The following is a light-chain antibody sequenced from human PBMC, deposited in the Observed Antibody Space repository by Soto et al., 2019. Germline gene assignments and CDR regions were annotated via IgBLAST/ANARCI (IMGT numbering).Light chain of an antibody. Sequence: EIVMTQSPATLSVSPGERATLSCRASQSISSNLAWYQQRPGQAPRLLIYGASTRATGIPGRFSGGGSGTEFTLTISSLQSEDFAAYYCQQYNYWPPLTFGGGTKVEIK. CDR1: QSISSN. J-gene: IGKJ4*01. CDR3: QQYNYWPPLT. V-gene: IGKV3D-15*01. CDR2: GAS.